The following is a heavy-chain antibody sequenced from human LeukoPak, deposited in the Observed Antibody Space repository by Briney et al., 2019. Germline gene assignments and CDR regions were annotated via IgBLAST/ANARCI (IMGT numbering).Heavy chain of an antibody. CDR2: INWNGGST. Sequence: PGGSLRLSCAASGFNFDDYGMSWVRQAPGKGLEWVSGINWNGGSTGYADSVKGRFTISRDNAKNSLYLQINSLRAEDTALYYCARGKYPNSDSYMDVWGKGTTVTVSS. CDR3: ARGKYPNSDSYMDV. J-gene: IGHJ6*03. CDR1: GFNFDDYG. D-gene: IGHD2-2*01. V-gene: IGHV3-20*04.